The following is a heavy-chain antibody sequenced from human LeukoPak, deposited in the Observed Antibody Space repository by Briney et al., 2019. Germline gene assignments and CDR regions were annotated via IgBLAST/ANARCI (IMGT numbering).Heavy chain of an antibody. Sequence: GGSLRLSCAASGFTFSSYGVSCVRQAPGKGLEWVSAISGSGGSTYYADSVKGRFTISRDNSKNTLYLQMNSLRAEDTAVYYCAKDGEGIAAAGNNWFDPWGHGTLVTVSS. CDR2: ISGSGGST. CDR3: AKDGEGIAAAGNNWFDP. D-gene: IGHD6-13*01. CDR1: GFTFSSYG. J-gene: IGHJ5*02. V-gene: IGHV3-23*01.